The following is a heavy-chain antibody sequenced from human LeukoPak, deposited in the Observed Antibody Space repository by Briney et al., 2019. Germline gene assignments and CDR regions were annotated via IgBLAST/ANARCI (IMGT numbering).Heavy chain of an antibody. CDR3: ARGEAPDI. CDR1: GGSISSGGYF. D-gene: IGHD1-26*01. J-gene: IGHJ3*02. Sequence: PSETLSLTCTVSGGSISSGGYFWSWIRQHPGKGLEWIGYIYYSGITYFNPSLRSRVTMSVDTSKNQFSLRLSSVTAADTAVYYRARGEAPDIWGQGTMVTVSS. V-gene: IGHV4-31*03. CDR2: IYYSGIT.